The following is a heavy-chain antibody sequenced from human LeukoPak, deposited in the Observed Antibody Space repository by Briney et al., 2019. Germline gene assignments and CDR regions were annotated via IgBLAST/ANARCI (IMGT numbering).Heavy chain of an antibody. CDR2: ISAYNGNT. J-gene: IGHJ5*02. D-gene: IGHD2-2*01. Sequence: ASVKVSCKASGYTFTGYYMHWVRQAPGQGLEWMGWISAYNGNTNYAQKLQGRVTMTTDTSTSTAYMELRSLRSDDTAVYYCARDPHCSSTSCYGPLIGWFDPWGQGTLVTVSS. CDR3: ARDPHCSSTSCYGPLIGWFDP. CDR1: GYTFTGYY. V-gene: IGHV1-18*04.